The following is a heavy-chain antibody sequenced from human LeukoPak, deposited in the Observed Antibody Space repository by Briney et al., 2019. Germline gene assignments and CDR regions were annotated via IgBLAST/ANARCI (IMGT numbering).Heavy chain of an antibody. J-gene: IGHJ5*02. CDR2: INPNSGGT. CDR3: ARAGEIAAAGTLYNWVDP. Sequence: ASVKVSCKASGYTFTGYYMHWMRQAPGQGLEWMGWINPNSGGTNYAQKFQGRVTMTRDTSISTAYMELSRLRSDDTAVYYCARAGEIAAAGTLYNWVDPWGQGTLVTVSS. D-gene: IGHD6-13*01. CDR1: GYTFTGYY. V-gene: IGHV1-2*02.